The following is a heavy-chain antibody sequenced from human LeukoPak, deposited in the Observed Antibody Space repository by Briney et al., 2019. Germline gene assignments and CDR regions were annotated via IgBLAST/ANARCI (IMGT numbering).Heavy chain of an antibody. J-gene: IGHJ4*02. CDR1: GFTFTSSA. D-gene: IGHD3-22*01. CDR3: AAGYYYDSSGYYYVDY. V-gene: IGHV1-58*01. CDR2: IVVGSGNT. Sequence: SVKVSCKASGFTFTSSAVQWVRQARGQRLEWIGWIVVGSGNTNYAQKFQERVTITRDMSTSTAYMELSSLRSEDTAVYYCAAGYYYDSSGYYYVDYWGQGTLVTVSS.